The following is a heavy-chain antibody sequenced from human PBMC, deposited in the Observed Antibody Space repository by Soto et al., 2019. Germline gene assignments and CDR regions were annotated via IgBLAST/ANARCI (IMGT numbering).Heavy chain of an antibody. CDR1: GDSINSCY. J-gene: IGHJ6*02. CDR3: ARELMTYYDFWSGSNPAGMDV. V-gene: IGHV4-4*07. Sequence: SETLSLTCTVSGDSINSCYWSWIRQPAGKGLEWIGRIYTSGSTNYNPSLKSRVTMSVDTSKNQFSLKLNSVTAADTAVYYCARELMTYYDFWSGSNPAGMDVWGQGTTVTVSS. D-gene: IGHD3-3*01. CDR2: IYTSGST.